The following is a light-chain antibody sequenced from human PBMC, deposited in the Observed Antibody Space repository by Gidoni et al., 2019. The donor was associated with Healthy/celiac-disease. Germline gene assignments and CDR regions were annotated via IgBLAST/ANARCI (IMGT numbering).Light chain of an antibody. Sequence: EIVLTQSPATLSLSPGERATLSCRASQSVSSYLAWYQQKPGQAPRLLFYDASNRATGIPARFSGSGSGTDFTLTISSLEPEDFAVYYCQQRSNGRATFGQGTRLEIK. CDR3: QQRSNGRAT. J-gene: IGKJ5*01. CDR2: DAS. CDR1: QSVSSY. V-gene: IGKV3-11*01.